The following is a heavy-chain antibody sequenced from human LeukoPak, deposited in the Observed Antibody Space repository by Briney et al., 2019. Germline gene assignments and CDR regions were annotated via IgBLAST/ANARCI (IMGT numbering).Heavy chain of an antibody. V-gene: IGHV1-69-2*01. CDR3: ATGSVEMATNTLDY. J-gene: IGHJ4*02. CDR1: GYTFTDYY. CDR2: VDPEDGET. Sequence: ASVKVSCKVSGYTFTDYYMHWVQQAPGKGLEWMGLVDPEDGETIYAEKFQGRVTITADTSTDTAYMELGSLRSEDTAVYYCATGSVEMATNTLDYWGQGTLVTVSS. D-gene: IGHD5-24*01.